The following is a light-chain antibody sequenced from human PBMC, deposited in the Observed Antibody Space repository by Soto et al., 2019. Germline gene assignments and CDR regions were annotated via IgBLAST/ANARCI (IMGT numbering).Light chain of an antibody. CDR2: KVS. CDR1: QSLVYSDGNTY. CDR3: MQGTSWPVT. V-gene: IGKV2-30*01. J-gene: IGKJ4*01. Sequence: DVVMTQSPLSLPVTLGQPASISCRSSQSLVYSDGNTYLNWFQQRPGQSPRHLIYKVSNRDSGVPDRFSGSGSGTDFTLKISRVEAEDVGVYYCMQGTSWPVTFGGGTKVEIK.